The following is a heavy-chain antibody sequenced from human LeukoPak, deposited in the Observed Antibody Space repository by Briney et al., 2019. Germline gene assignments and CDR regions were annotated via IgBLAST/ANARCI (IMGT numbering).Heavy chain of an antibody. CDR3: AREGIDILTKDFDS. Sequence: ASMKVSCKSSGFTFSDHYIHWVRQAPGQGLEWMAYISPHSTARSSAEKFQGRVTLTRDTSMSTVYMELIGLTSDDTVVYYCAREGIDILTKDFDSWGQGTLVTVSS. CDR1: GFTFSDHY. V-gene: IGHV1-2*02. CDR2: ISPHSTAR. J-gene: IGHJ4*02. D-gene: IGHD6-13*01.